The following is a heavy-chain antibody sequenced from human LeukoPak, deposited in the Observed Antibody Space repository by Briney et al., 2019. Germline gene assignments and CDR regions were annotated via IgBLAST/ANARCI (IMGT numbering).Heavy chain of an antibody. V-gene: IGHV4-39*01. CDR2: IYYSGNT. J-gene: IGHJ1*01. CDR3: ARHRGSCSGGSCYEYFEY. D-gene: IGHD2-15*01. CDR1: GGSISSSSYY. Sequence: SETLSLTCTVSGGSISSSSYYWGWLRQPPGTGREWVGSIYYSGNTYYNPSLKSRVTISVDTSKNQFSLNLRSVTAADTAVYYCARHRGSCSGGSCYEYFEYWGQGTLVTVSS.